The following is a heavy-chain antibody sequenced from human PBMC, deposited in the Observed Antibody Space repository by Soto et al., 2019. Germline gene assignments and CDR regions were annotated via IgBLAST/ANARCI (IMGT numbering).Heavy chain of an antibody. CDR1: GYTFTSYA. CDR3: ARSIVVVPALDY. J-gene: IGHJ4*02. Sequence: ASVKVSCKASGYTFTSYAMHWVRQAPGRRLEWMGWINAGNGNTKYSQKFQGRVTITRDTSASTAYMELSSLRSEDTAVYYCARSIVVVPALDYWGQGTLVPVSS. V-gene: IGHV1-3*01. CDR2: INAGNGNT. D-gene: IGHD2-21*02.